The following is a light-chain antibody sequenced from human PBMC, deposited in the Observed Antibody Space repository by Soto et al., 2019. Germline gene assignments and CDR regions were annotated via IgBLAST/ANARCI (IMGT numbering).Light chain of an antibody. CDR1: QSISSN. CDR3: QPSNSLPPT. J-gene: IGKJ1*01. V-gene: IGKV1-39*01. CDR2: TAA. Sequence: DIQMTQSPSSLSASIGDRVTITCLASQSISSNLNWYQQKPGKAPKLQIYTAASLQSGVPSRFSGSGSGTDFTLTIASLQLEDFATYYCQPSNSLPPTFGQGTKVQIK.